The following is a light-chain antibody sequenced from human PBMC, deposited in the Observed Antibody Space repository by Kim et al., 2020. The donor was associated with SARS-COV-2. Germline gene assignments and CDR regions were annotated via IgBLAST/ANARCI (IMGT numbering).Light chain of an antibody. CDR1: QAMNSA. V-gene: IGKV1-13*02. J-gene: IGKJ5*01. Sequence: SASVGDGDTIACQASQAMNSALAWYQQKPGKALELLISDASILESGVPSRFSGSGSGTDFTLTISSLQPEDSATYYCQQFNHLITFGQGTRLGIK. CDR3: QQFNHLIT. CDR2: DAS.